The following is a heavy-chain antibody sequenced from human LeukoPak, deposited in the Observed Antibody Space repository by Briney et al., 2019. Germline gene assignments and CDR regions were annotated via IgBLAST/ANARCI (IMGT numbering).Heavy chain of an antibody. V-gene: IGHV4-39*01. D-gene: IGHD3-3*01. J-gene: IGHJ5*02. Sequence: SETLSLTCTVSGGSISSSSYYWGWIRQPPGKGLEWIGSIYYSGSTYYNPSLKSRVTISVDTSKNQFSLKLSSVTAADTAVYYCARNIAGDFWSGPPNWFDPWGQGNPGHRLL. CDR1: GGSISSSSYY. CDR2: IYYSGST. CDR3: ARNIAGDFWSGPPNWFDP.